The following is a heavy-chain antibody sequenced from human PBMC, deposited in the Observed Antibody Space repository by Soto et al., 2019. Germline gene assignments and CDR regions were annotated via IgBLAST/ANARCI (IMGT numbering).Heavy chain of an antibody. V-gene: IGHV4-39*07. D-gene: IGHD2-2*01. CDR3: ARGYCSSTTCYIWDNWFDP. J-gene: IGHJ5*02. CDR1: GGSISSSSYY. Sequence: SETLSLTCTVSGGSISSSSYYWGWIRQPPGKGLEWIGSIYYSGSTYYNPSLKSRVTISVDTSKNQFSLKLSSVTAADTAVYYCARGYCSSTTCYIWDNWFDPWGQGTLVTVSS. CDR2: IYYSGST.